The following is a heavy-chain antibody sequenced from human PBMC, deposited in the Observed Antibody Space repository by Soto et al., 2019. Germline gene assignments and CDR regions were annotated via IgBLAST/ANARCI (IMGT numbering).Heavy chain of an antibody. CDR1: GYTFTSYY. D-gene: IGHD3-3*01. V-gene: IGHV1-46*01. CDR3: ARDGNYDFWSGSFDY. Sequence: ASVKVSCKASGYTFTSYYMHWVRQAPGQGLEWMGIINPSGGSTSYAQKLQGRVTMTTDTSTSTAYMELRSLRSDDTAVYYCARDGNYDFWSGSFDYWGQGTLVTVSS. CDR2: INPSGGST. J-gene: IGHJ4*02.